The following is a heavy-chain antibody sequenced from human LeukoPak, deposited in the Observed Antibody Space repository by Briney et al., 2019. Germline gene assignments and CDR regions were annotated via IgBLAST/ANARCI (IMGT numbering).Heavy chain of an antibody. CDR1: GGSISSYY. D-gene: IGHD2-2*03. CDR3: ARHGYLLGAFDY. CDR2: IYYSGST. V-gene: IGHV4-59*08. Sequence: SETLSLTCTVSGGSISSYYWSWIRQPPGKGLEWIGYIYYSGSTNYDPSLKSRVTISVDTSKNQFSLKLSSVTAADTAVYYCARHGYLLGAFDYWGQGTLVTVSS. J-gene: IGHJ4*02.